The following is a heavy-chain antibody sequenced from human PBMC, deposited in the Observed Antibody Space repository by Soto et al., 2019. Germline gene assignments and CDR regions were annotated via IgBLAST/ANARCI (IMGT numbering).Heavy chain of an antibody. D-gene: IGHD1-1*01. CDR1: GFTFSSYA. J-gene: IGHJ6*03. CDR2: ISGSGGST. CDR3: AKGNDLHYYYCMDV. V-gene: IGHV3-23*01. Sequence: EVQLLESGGGLVQPGGSLSLSCAASGFTFSSYAMSWVRQAPGKGLEWVSAISGSGGSTYYADSVKGRFTISRDNSKNTLYLQMNSLRAEDTAVYYCAKGNDLHYYYCMDVWGKGTTVTVSS.